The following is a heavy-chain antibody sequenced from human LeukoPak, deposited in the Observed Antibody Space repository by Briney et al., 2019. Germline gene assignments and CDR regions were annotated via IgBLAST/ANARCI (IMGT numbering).Heavy chain of an antibody. D-gene: IGHD7-27*01. V-gene: IGHV4-59*01. J-gene: IGHJ4*02. CDR2: IYYTET. CDR3: ATRKLGNDY. CDR1: GGSFIGFH. Sequence: PSETLSLTCAVYGGSFIGFHWNWIRQPPGKGLEWIGYIYYTETSYNPSLKSRVTISADTSKNQFSLKLYSVTAADTAVYYCATRKLGNDYWGQGTLVTVSS.